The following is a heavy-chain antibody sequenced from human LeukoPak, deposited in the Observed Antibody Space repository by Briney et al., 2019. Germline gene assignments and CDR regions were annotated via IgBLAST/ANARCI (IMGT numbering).Heavy chain of an antibody. D-gene: IGHD3-10*01. CDR3: AREGDFITMVRGAYFDP. Sequence: NASETLSLTCTVSGGSISHDLWSWIRQPPGQGLEWIGYVYSSGITNYNPSLKSRVTISVDASRNQFSLTMRSMTAADTAVYYCAREGDFITMVRGAYFDPWGQGTRVTVSS. CDR2: VYSSGIT. CDR1: GGSISHDL. V-gene: IGHV4-59*01. J-gene: IGHJ5*02.